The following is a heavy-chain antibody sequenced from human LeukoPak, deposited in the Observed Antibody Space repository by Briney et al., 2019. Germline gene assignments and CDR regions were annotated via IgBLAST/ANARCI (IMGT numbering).Heavy chain of an antibody. Sequence: SETLSLTCTVSGDSIGSYYWSWIRQPPGEGLQWIGYVFYSGPTNYDASLKSRVAISVDRSKNQFSLKLTSVSAADTAVYYCAGRSARYFDSWGQGTPVTVSS. V-gene: IGHV4-59*01. J-gene: IGHJ4*02. CDR1: GDSIGSYY. CDR3: AGRSARYFDS. CDR2: VFYSGPT. D-gene: IGHD1-26*01.